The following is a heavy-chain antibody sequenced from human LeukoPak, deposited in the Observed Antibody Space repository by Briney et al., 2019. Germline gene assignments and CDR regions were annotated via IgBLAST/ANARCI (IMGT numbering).Heavy chain of an antibody. CDR3: ARDTKLNYGGNPESAFDI. CDR1: GYTFTSYG. D-gene: IGHD4-23*01. J-gene: IGHJ3*02. V-gene: IGHV1-18*01. CDR2: ISAYNGKT. Sequence: ASVKVSCKASGYTFTSYGISWVRHAPGPGRGWMGWISAYNGKTNYAQKLQGRGTMTTDTSTSTGYMELRRLRSDDTAEYYWARDTKLNYGGNPESAFDIWGQGTMVTVSS.